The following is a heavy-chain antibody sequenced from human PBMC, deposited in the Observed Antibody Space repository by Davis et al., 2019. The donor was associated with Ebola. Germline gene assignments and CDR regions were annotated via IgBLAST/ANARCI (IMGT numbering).Heavy chain of an antibody. CDR2: ISYDGSNK. CDR1: GFTFSSYG. CDR3: ARDSVLSIAARRSTNWFDP. D-gene: IGHD6-6*01. Sequence: PGGSLRLSCAASGFTFSSYGMHWVRQAPGKGLEWVAVISYDGSNKYYADSVKGRFTISRDNSKNTLYLQMNSLRAEDTAVYYCARDSVLSIAARRSTNWFDPWGQGTLVTVSS. J-gene: IGHJ5*02. V-gene: IGHV3-30*03.